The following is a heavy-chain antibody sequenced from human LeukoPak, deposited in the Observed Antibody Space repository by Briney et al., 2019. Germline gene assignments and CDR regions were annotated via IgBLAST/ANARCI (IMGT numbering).Heavy chain of an antibody. J-gene: IGHJ2*01. D-gene: IGHD3-10*01. V-gene: IGHV3-13*01. CDR1: GFTFSSSD. Sequence: GSLRLSFAASGFTFSSSDMHWVRQATGKGLEWVSAIGAGDDTYYAGSVKGQFTISRENAKNSLYLQMNRLAAGDSAIYFCARETMDWISSDWSLDLWGRGTLVTVSS. CDR2: IGAGDDT. CDR3: ARETMDWISSDWSLDL.